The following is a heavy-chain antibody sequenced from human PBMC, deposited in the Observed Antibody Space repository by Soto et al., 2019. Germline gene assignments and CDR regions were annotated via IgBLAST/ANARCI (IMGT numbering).Heavy chain of an antibody. Sequence: ASVKVSCKASGYTFTSYGISWVRQAPGQGLEWMGWISAYNGNTKNAQKLQGRVTMTTDTSTSTAYMELRSLRSDDTAVYYCARGRYCSGGSCYSTDYYYGMDVWGQ. CDR3: ARGRYCSGGSCYSTDYYYGMDV. V-gene: IGHV1-18*01. CDR2: ISAYNGNT. D-gene: IGHD2-15*01. J-gene: IGHJ6*02. CDR1: GYTFTSYG.